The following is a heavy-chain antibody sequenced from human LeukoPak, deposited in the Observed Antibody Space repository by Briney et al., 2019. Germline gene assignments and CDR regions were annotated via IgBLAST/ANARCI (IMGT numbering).Heavy chain of an antibody. J-gene: IGHJ4*02. Sequence: GASVKVSCKASGYTFTSYGISWVRQAPGQGLEWMGWISAYNGNTNYAQKLQGRVTMTTDTSTSTAYMELRSLRSDDTAVYYCARDFRAAYCGGDCSDYWGQGTLVTVSS. V-gene: IGHV1-18*01. CDR2: ISAYNGNT. CDR3: ARDFRAAYCGGDCSDY. D-gene: IGHD2-21*01. CDR1: GYTFTSYG.